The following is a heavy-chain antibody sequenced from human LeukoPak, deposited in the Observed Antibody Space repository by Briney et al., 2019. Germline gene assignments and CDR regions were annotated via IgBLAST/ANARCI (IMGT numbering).Heavy chain of an antibody. D-gene: IGHD3-10*01. V-gene: IGHV1-2*04. Sequence: APVKVSCKASGYTFTGYYIHWVRQAPGQGLEWMGWINPNSGGTNYAQKFQGWVTMTRDTSISTAYMELSRLRSDDTAVYYCARGELTRGLGLDYYYYGMDVWGQGTTVTVSS. CDR3: ARGELTRGLGLDYYYYGMDV. CDR1: GYTFTGYY. J-gene: IGHJ6*02. CDR2: INPNSGGT.